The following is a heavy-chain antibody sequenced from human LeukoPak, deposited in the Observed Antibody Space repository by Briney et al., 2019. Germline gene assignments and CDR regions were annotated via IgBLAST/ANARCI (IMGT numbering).Heavy chain of an antibody. V-gene: IGHV1-69*13. D-gene: IGHD2-8*01. Sequence: SVKVSCKASGGTFSSYAISWVRQAPGQGLEWVGGIIPIFGTANYAQKSQGRVTITADESTSTAYMELSSLRSEDTAVYYCATADVKFSAVNNGYYFDYWGQGTLVTVSS. CDR2: IIPIFGTA. J-gene: IGHJ4*02. CDR1: GGTFSSYA. CDR3: ATADVKFSAVNNGYYFDY.